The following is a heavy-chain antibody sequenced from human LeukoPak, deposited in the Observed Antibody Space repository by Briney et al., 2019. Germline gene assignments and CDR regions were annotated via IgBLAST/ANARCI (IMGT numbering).Heavy chain of an antibody. J-gene: IGHJ4*02. CDR2: INPNSGGT. D-gene: IGHD3-22*01. Sequence: ASVKVSCKASGYTFTGYYMHWVRQAPGQGLEWMGWINPNSGGTNSAQKFQGRVTMTRDTSISTAYMELSRLRSDDTAVYYCARGGYYDSSGYYYPFDYWGQGTLVTVSS. CDR1: GYTFTGYY. V-gene: IGHV1-2*02. CDR3: ARGGYYDSSGYYYPFDY.